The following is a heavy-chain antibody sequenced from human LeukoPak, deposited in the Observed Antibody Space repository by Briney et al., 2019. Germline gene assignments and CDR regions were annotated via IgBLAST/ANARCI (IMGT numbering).Heavy chain of an antibody. Sequence: SETLSLTCTVSGGSISSGTYYWSWIRQPVGKGLEWIGRIYTSGSTNYNPSLKSRVTMSVDTSKNQFSLKLSSVTAADTAVYYCARASHDYGDYSHFDYWGQGTLVTVSS. J-gene: IGHJ4*02. D-gene: IGHD4-17*01. CDR3: ARASHDYGDYSHFDY. CDR1: GGSISSGTYY. CDR2: IYTSGST. V-gene: IGHV4-61*02.